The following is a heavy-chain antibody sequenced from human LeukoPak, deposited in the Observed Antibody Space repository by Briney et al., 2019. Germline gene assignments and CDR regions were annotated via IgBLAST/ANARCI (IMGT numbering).Heavy chain of an antibody. D-gene: IGHD3-10*01. CDR1: GFTFSGAW. Sequence: GGSLRLTCAASGFTFSGAWMHWVRQAPGKGLVWVSRINDDGTSTRYADSVKGRFTISRDNAKDTLYLQMNSLRAEDTAVYYCARVYGPGMDEYFHLWGQGTLVTVSS. CDR3: ARVYGPGMDEYFHL. CDR2: INDDGTST. V-gene: IGHV3-74*01. J-gene: IGHJ1*01.